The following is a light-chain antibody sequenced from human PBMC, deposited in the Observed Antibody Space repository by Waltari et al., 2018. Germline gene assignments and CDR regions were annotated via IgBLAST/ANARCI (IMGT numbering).Light chain of an antibody. V-gene: IGKV3-11*01. CDR3: QCRSNWPPVT. Sequence: EIVLTQSPATLSLSPGERATLSCTASQSIKTSLAWYQQKPGQAPTLLIYDASYRATGVPARFSGSGSGTDFTLTINILEPEDFAVYYCQCRSNWPPVTVGQGTRLEIK. CDR2: DAS. CDR1: QSIKTS. J-gene: IGKJ5*01.